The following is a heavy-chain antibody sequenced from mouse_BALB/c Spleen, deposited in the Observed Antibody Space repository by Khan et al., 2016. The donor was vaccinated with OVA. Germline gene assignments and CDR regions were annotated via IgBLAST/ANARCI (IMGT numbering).Heavy chain of an antibody. V-gene: IGHV3-8*02. J-gene: IGHJ3*01. Sequence: VQLKQSGPSLVKPSQTLSLTCSVTGDSITSGDLSWIRKFPGNKLEYMGYMISNGKTYSNPPLKSRISIPRQTSKNQYYLQLNSVTTEDTATYYCARSTYRYAFAYWGQGTLVTVSA. D-gene: IGHD2-14*01. CDR1: GDSITSGD. CDR2: MISNGKT. CDR3: ARSTYRYAFAY.